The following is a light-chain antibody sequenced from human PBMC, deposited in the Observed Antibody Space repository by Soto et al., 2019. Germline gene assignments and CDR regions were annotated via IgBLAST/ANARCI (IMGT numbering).Light chain of an antibody. J-gene: IGKJ2*01. CDR2: DAS. V-gene: IGKV3-11*01. CDR1: QSVSSY. Sequence: EIVLTQSPATLSLSPGERATLSCRASQSVSSYLAWYQQKPGQAPRILIYDASNRATGITARFSGSGSGTDFTLTISSLEPEDFAVYYWQQRSNWPPTFGQGTKLESK. CDR3: QQRSNWPPT.